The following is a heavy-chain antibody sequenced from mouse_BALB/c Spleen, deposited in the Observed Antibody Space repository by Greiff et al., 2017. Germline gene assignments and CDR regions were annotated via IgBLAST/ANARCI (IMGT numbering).Heavy chain of an antibody. CDR3: ARGNYRYSWFAY. CDR1: GFTFSSYA. Sequence: DVMLVESGGGLVKPGGSLKLSCAASGFTFSSYAMSWVRQTPEKRLEWVASISSGGSTYYPDSVKGRFTISRDNARNILYLQMSSLRSEDTAMYYCARGNYRYSWFAYWGQGTLVTVSA. CDR2: ISSGGST. D-gene: IGHD2-14*01. J-gene: IGHJ3*01. V-gene: IGHV5-6-5*01.